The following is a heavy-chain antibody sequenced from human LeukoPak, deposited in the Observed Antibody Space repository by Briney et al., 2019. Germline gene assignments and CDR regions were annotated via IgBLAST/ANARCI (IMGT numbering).Heavy chain of an antibody. CDR3: AKDNDPRAYSAYDSYDY. CDR2: ISNTGDSI. CDR1: GFSFTTYA. J-gene: IGHJ4*02. Sequence: PGGSLRLSCAASGFSFTTYAMSWVRQAPGKGLEWVSSISNTGDSIYHADSVKGRFTISRDNSKNTLFLQMNSPRAEDTAVYYCAKDNDPRAYSAYDSYDYWGQGTLVTVSS. V-gene: IGHV3-23*01. D-gene: IGHD5-12*01.